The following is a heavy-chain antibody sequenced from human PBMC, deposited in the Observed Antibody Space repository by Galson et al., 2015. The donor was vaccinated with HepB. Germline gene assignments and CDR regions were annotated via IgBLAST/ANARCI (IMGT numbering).Heavy chain of an antibody. CDR2: IYYSGST. Sequence: TLSLTCAVSGGSISSGGYYWSWIRQPPGKGLAWIGYIYYSGSTYYNPSLKSRVTISVDTSKNQFSLKLSSATAADTAVYYCARGESVISKAFDIWGQGAMVTVSS. V-gene: IGHV4-30-4*01. CDR1: GGSISSGGYY. D-gene: IGHD3-22*01. J-gene: IGHJ3*02. CDR3: ARGESVISKAFDI.